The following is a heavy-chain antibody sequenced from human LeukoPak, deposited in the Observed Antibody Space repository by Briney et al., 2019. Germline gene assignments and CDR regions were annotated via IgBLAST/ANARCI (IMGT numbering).Heavy chain of an antibody. CDR2: IFYSGST. J-gene: IGHJ6*03. CDR3: ARRTRGGGEPYYYYYMDV. V-gene: IGHV4-39*01. CDR1: GGSISSSSYY. D-gene: IGHD3-10*01. Sequence: PSETLSLTCTVSGGSISSSSYYWGWIRQPPGKGLEWIGSIFYSGSTYYNPSLKSRVTISVDTSKNQFSLQLSSVTAADTAMYYCARRTRGGGEPYYYYYMDVWGKGTTVTVS.